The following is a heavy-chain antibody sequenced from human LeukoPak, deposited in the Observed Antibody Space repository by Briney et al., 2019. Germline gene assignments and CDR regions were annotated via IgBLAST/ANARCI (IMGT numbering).Heavy chain of an antibody. CDR3: ARLGPAGIFDYYYSMDV. V-gene: IGHV4-59*01. CDR2: IYYSGST. Sequence: SETLSLTCTVSGGSISSYYWSWIRQPPGKGLEWIGYIYYSGSTNYNSSLKSRVTISVDTSKNQFSLKLSSVTAADTAVYYCARLGPAGIFDYYYSMDVWGKGSTVTVSS. D-gene: IGHD6-13*01. J-gene: IGHJ6*03. CDR1: GGSISSYY.